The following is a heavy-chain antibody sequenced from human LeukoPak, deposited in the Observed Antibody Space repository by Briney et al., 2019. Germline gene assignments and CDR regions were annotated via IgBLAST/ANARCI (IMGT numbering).Heavy chain of an antibody. Sequence: GGSLRLSCAASGFTFSSYSMNWVRQAPGKGLEWVSSISSSSYIYYADSVKGRFTISRDNAKNSLYLQMNSLRAEDTAVYYCARDRQYSGSYYGHLNTFDYWGQGTLVTVFS. V-gene: IGHV3-21*01. CDR2: ISSSSYI. CDR3: ARDRQYSGSYYGHLNTFDY. J-gene: IGHJ4*02. D-gene: IGHD1-26*01. CDR1: GFTFSSYS.